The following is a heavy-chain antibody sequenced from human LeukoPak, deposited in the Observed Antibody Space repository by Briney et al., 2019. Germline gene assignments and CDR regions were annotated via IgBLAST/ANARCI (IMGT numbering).Heavy chain of an antibody. V-gene: IGHV3-30*18. CDR2: ISYDGSNK. D-gene: IGHD1-26*01. CDR1: GFTFSSYG. J-gene: IGHJ4*02. Sequence: GGSLRLSCAASGFTFSSYGMHWVRQAPGKGLEWVAVISYDGSNKYYADSVEGRFTISRDNSKNTLYLQMNSLRAEDTAVYYCAKDQGSREFDYWGQGTLVTVSS. CDR3: AKDQGSREFDY.